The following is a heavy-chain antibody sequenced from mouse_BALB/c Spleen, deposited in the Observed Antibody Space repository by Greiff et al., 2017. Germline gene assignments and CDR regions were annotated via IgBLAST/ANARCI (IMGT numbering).Heavy chain of an antibody. CDR2: IWAGGST. J-gene: IGHJ4*01. CDR3: ARVGSSGYYYAMDY. CDR1: GFSLTSYG. Sequence: VKLQESGPGLVAPSQSLSITCTVSGFSLTSYGVHWVRQPPGKGLEWLGVIWAGGSTNYNSALMSRLSISKDNSKSQVFLKMNSLQTDDTAMYYCARVGSSGYYYAMDYWGQGTSVTVSS. V-gene: IGHV2-9*02. D-gene: IGHD1-1*01.